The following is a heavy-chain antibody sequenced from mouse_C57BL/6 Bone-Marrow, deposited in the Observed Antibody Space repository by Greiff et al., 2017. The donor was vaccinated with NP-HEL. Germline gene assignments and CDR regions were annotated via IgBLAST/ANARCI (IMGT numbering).Heavy chain of an antibody. J-gene: IGHJ3*01. Sequence: EVKLVESGGGLVKPGGSLKLSCAASGFTFSSYAMSWVRQTPEKRLEWVATISDGGSFTYYPDNVKGRFTISGDNAKNNLYLQMSHLKSEDTAMYYCARDQRSTTVVAKRFAYWGQGTLVTVSA. CDR3: ARDQRSTTVVAKRFAY. CDR2: ISDGGSFT. V-gene: IGHV5-4*01. CDR1: GFTFSSYA. D-gene: IGHD1-1*01.